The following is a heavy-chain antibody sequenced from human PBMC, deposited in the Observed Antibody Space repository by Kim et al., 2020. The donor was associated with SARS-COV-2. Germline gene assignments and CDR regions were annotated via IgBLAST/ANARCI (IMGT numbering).Heavy chain of an antibody. Sequence: GGSLRLSCVASGFTLSSYEMSWVRQAPGKGLECVSHISSTGIIYHADSVKGRFTISRDNAKNSLYLQMNSLRAEDTAVYYFVRGNGYWGQGTLVTVSS. D-gene: IGHD2-8*01. J-gene: IGHJ4*02. CDR1: GFTLSSYE. V-gene: IGHV3-48*03. CDR3: VRGNGY. CDR2: ISSTGII.